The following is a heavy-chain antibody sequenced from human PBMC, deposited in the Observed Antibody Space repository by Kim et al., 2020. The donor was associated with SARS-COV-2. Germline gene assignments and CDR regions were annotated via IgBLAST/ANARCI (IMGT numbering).Heavy chain of an antibody. D-gene: IGHD6-13*01. CDR2: ISTSGHYT. CDR1: GFTFSDHY. Sequence: GGSLRLSCAASGFTFSDHYMSWIRQAPGKGLEWVSYISTSGHYTHYADSVEGRFTISRDNAKNSLYLQIDSLRAADTAVYYCARDFRVAATGFYALDVWGQGTSVTVSS. CDR3: ARDFRVAATGFYALDV. V-gene: IGHV3-11*06. J-gene: IGHJ6*02.